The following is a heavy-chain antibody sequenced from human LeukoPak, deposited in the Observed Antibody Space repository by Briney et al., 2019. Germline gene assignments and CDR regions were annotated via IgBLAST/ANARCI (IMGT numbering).Heavy chain of an antibody. V-gene: IGHV4-59*01. J-gene: IGHJ4*02. CDR2: IYYTGST. CDR3: ARVRANYFDY. CDR1: GGSISSYY. Sequence: SETLSLTCTVSGGSISSYYWSWIRQPPGKALEWIGYIYYTGSTNYNPSLKSRVTISVDTSKNQFSLKLSSMTAADTAVYYCARVRANYFDYWGQGTLVTVS.